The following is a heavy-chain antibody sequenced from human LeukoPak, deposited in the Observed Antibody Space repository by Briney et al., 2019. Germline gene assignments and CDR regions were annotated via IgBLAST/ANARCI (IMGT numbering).Heavy chain of an antibody. Sequence: GGSLRLSCAASGFTFSSYGMHWVRQAPGKGLEWVAFIRYDGSNKYYADSVKGRFTISRDNSKNTLYLQVNSLRAEDTAVYYCAKGDYGGNSVDYWGQEPWSPSPQ. CDR3: AKGDYGGNSVDY. CDR2: IRYDGSNK. D-gene: IGHD4-23*01. J-gene: IGHJ4*01. CDR1: GFTFSSYG. V-gene: IGHV3-30*02.